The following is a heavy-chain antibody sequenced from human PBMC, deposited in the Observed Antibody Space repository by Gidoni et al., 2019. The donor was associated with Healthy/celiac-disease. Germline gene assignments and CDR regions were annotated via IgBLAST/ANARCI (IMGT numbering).Heavy chain of an antibody. CDR3: ASEGDYGRPFDY. CDR1: GFTFSSYG. Sequence: QVQLVESGGGVVQPGRSLRLSWAASGFTFSSYGMHWVRQAPGKGLEWVAVIWYDGSNKYYADSVKGRFTISRDNSKNTLYLQMNSLRAEDTAVYYCASEGDYGRPFDYWGQGTLVTVSS. V-gene: IGHV3-33*01. J-gene: IGHJ4*02. CDR2: IWYDGSNK. D-gene: IGHD4-17*01.